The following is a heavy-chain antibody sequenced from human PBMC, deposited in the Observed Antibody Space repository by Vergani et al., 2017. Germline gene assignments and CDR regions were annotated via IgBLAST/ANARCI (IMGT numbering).Heavy chain of an antibody. J-gene: IGHJ4*02. CDR3: ARTSYGDSFDY. V-gene: IGHV4-59*01. D-gene: IGHD4-17*01. CDR2: IYYSGST. CDR1: GGSISSYY. Sequence: QVQLQESGPGLVKPSETLSLTCTVSGGSISSYYWSWIRQPPGKGLEWIGYIYYSGSTNYNPSLKSRVTISVDTSKNQFSLKLSSVTAADTAVYYFARTSYGDSFDYWGQGTLVTVSS.